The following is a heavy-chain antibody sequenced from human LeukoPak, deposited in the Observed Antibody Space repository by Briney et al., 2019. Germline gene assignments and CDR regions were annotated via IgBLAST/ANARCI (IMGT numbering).Heavy chain of an antibody. D-gene: IGHD3-10*01. J-gene: IGHJ4*02. CDR1: GYTFTDYY. Sequence: ASVKVSCKASGYTFTDYYMHWVRQAPGQGLEWMGWINPNTGGTKSAQKFQGRVTMTRDTSITTAYLELSRLTSDDTAVYYCARAVGVRGTFVFWGQGALVTVSS. CDR2: INPNTGGT. CDR3: ARAVGVRGTFVF. V-gene: IGHV1-2*02.